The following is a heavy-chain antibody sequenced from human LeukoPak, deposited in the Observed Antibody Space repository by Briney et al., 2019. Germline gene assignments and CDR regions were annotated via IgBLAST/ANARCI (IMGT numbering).Heavy chain of an antibody. CDR2: INHSGST. D-gene: IGHD3-22*01. CDR3: ARVDLNYDSSGYYLDY. J-gene: IGHJ4*02. V-gene: IGHV4-34*01. CDR1: GGSFSGYY. Sequence: SETLSLTCAVYGGSFSGYYWSWIRQPPGKGLEWIGEINHSGSTNYNPSLKSRVTISVDTSKNQFSLKLSSVTAADTAVYYCARVDLNYDSSGYYLDYWGQGTLVTVSS.